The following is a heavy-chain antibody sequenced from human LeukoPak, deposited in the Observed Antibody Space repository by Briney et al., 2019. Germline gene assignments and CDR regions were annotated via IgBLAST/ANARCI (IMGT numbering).Heavy chain of an antibody. CDR2: ISSSSSYI. J-gene: IGHJ4*02. D-gene: IGHD3-22*01. Sequence: GGSLRLSCAASGFTFSSHWMHWVRQAPGKGLEWVSSISSSSSYIYYADSVKGRFTISRDNSKNTLYLQMNSLRAEDTAVYYCAKASYYDSSGNLEYWGQGTLVTISS. CDR3: AKASYYDSSGNLEY. V-gene: IGHV3-21*04. CDR1: GFTFSSHW.